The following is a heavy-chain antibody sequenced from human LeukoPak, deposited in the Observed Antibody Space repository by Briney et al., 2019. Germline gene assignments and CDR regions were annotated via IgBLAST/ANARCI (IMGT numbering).Heavy chain of an antibody. CDR1: GFTFSSYW. CDR3: ARGPTRANSSDY. Sequence: GGSLRLSCAASGFTFSSYWTSWVRQAPGKGLEGVANIKQDGSEKYYVDSVKGRFTISRDNAKNCLYLQMNSLRAEDTAVYYRARGPTRANSSDYWGQGTLVTVSS. D-gene: IGHD2/OR15-2a*01. J-gene: IGHJ4*02. V-gene: IGHV3-7*01. CDR2: IKQDGSEK.